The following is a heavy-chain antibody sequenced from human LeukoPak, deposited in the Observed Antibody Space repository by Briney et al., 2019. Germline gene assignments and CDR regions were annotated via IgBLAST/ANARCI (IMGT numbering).Heavy chain of an antibody. J-gene: IGHJ4*02. CDR3: LSTSHPLRPYYFDY. CDR2: IYYSGST. V-gene: IGHV4-39*07. CDR1: GGSISSSSYY. Sequence: PSETLSLTCTVSGGSISSSSYYWGWIRQPPGKGLEWIGSIYYSGSTYYNPSLKSRVTISVDTSKNQFSLKLSSVTAADTAVYYCLSTSHPLRPYYFDYWGQGTLVTVSS. D-gene: IGHD2-2*01.